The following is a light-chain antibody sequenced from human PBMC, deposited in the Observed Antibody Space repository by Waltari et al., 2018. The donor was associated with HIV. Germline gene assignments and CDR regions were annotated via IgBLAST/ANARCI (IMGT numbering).Light chain of an antibody. V-gene: IGLV1-44*01. CDR3: AAWDDSLNGPV. CDR2: SNN. CDR1: SSNIGSNT. Sequence: QSVLTQPPSASGTPGQRVTISCSGSSSNIGSNTVNWYQQLPGTAPKLLIYSNNQRPSGVRDRFSVSKSGTSASLAISGLQSEDEADYYCAAWDDSLNGPVFGGGTKLTVL. J-gene: IGLJ3*02.